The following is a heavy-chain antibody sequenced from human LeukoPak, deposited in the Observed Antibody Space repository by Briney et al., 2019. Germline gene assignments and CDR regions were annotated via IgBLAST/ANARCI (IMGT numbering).Heavy chain of an antibody. CDR2: ISGSGGST. CDR3: AKGPLSWWCGESYFDY. D-gene: IGHD3-10*01. Sequence: PGGSLRLSCAASGFTFSSYAMSWVRQAPGKGPEWVSAISGSGGSTYYADSVKGRFTISRDNSKNTLYLQMNSLRAEDTAVYYCAKGPLSWWCGESYFDYWGQGTLVTVSS. J-gene: IGHJ4*02. CDR1: GFTFSSYA. V-gene: IGHV3-23*01.